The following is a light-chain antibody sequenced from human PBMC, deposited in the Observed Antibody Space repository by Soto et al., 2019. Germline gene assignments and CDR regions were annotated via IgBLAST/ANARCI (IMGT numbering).Light chain of an antibody. Sequence: DIQMTQSPASLSASVGDRVTITCRASQTIVKYLNWYQQKPGKAPKLLIYTASTLQSGVTSRFSGSGSGTDFTLTINNLQPEDFATYYCQQSYSTPAMTFGQGTRLEIK. J-gene: IGKJ5*01. CDR3: QQSYSTPAMT. CDR1: QTIVKY. CDR2: TAS. V-gene: IGKV1-39*01.